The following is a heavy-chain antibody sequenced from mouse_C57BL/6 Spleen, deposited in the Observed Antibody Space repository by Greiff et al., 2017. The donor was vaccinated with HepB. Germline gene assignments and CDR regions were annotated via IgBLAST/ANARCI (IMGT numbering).Heavy chain of an antibody. J-gene: IGHJ3*01. Sequence: EVQLVESGGGLVQPGGSLKLSCAASGFTFSDYYMYWVRQTPEKRLEWVAYISNGGGSTYYPDTVKGRFTISRDNAKNTLYLQMSRLKSEDTAMYYCARHQDRGFAYWGQGTLVTVSA. CDR3: ARHQDRGFAY. V-gene: IGHV5-12*01. CDR2: ISNGGGST. CDR1: GFTFSDYY. D-gene: IGHD3-2*02.